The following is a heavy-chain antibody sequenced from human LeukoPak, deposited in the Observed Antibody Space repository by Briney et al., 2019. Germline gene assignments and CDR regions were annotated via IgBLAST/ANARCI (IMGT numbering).Heavy chain of an antibody. V-gene: IGHV4-31*03. D-gene: IGHD3-10*01. J-gene: IGHJ4*02. Sequence: TSQTLSLTCTVSGGSISSGDCFWTWIRQHPGKGLEWIGHIHHSGSTYYNPSLKSRLTISVDTSKNQFSLKLSSVTAADTAVYYCAREFTGIDYWGQGTLVTVSS. CDR1: GGSISSGDCF. CDR3: AREFTGIDY. CDR2: IHHSGST.